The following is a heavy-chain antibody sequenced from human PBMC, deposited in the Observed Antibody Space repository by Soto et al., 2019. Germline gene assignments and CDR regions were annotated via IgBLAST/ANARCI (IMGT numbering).Heavy chain of an antibody. D-gene: IGHD2-15*01. CDR3: AKDRRQYCSGGNCYSGEWFDP. Sequence: VQLQESGPGLVKPSQTLSLTCTVSGGSITSGGYYWNWIRQHPGKGLEWIGYISYSGSTYYNPSLKSRVTRSVDTSKNQFSLKLTSVTAADTAVYYCAKDRRQYCSGGNCYSGEWFDPWGQGTPVTVSS. CDR1: GGSITSGGYY. V-gene: IGHV4-31*03. CDR2: ISYSGST. J-gene: IGHJ5*02.